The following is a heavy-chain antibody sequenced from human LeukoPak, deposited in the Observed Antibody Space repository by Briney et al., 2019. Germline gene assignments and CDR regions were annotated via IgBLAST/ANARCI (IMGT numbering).Heavy chain of an antibody. D-gene: IGHD3-22*01. V-gene: IGHV3-23*01. CDR2: ISGSGGST. CDR3: AKDRVLWYDSSGYYSPDY. CDR1: GFTFSSYA. J-gene: IGHJ4*02. Sequence: PGRSLRLSCAASGFTFSSYAMSWVRQAPGKGLEWVSAISGSGGSTYYADSVKGRFIVSRDKSKKTLYLQMNSLRAEDTAVYYCAKDRVLWYDSSGYYSPDYWGQGTLVTVSS.